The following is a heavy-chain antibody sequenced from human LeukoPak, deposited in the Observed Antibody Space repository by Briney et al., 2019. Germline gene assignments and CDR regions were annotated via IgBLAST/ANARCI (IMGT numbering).Heavy chain of an antibody. CDR3: AKEGDLYYYFDY. CDR1: GFTFSSYG. Sequence: GGSLRLSCAASGFTFSSYGMSWVRQAPGKGLEWVAVIWYGGSNKYYADSVKGRFTISRDNSKNTLYLQMNSLRAEDTAVYYCAKEGDLYYYFDYWGQGTLVTVSS. D-gene: IGHD2-21*02. V-gene: IGHV3-30*02. J-gene: IGHJ4*02. CDR2: IWYGGSNK.